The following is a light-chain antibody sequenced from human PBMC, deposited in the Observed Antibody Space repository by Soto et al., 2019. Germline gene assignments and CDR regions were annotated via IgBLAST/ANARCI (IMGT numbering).Light chain of an antibody. CDR3: GSYTSSSNYV. J-gene: IGLJ1*01. V-gene: IGLV2-14*01. Sequence: QSALTQPASVSGSPGQAITISFTGYIHYDFVSWYQQHPGTAPKLVIYEVSNRPSGTSDRFSGSKSGHTASPTISGLQTEDEAVYYCGSYTSSSNYVFGTGTKLTVL. CDR1: IHYDF. CDR2: EVS.